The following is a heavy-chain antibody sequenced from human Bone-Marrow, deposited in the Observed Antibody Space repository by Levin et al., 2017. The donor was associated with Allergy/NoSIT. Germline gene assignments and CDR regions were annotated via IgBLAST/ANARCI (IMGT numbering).Heavy chain of an antibody. D-gene: IGHD2-2*02. CDR1: GFTFSNYW. J-gene: IGHJ6*02. Sequence: GGSLRLSCAASGFTFSNYWMHWVRQAPGKGLVWVSRIRTDGTYINYADSVKGRFTVSRDNAKSTLYLQMYSLTVEDTAVYFCARDCASTTCYMGFHYYGMDVWGQGTTVTVAS. CDR2: IRTDGTYI. CDR3: ARDCASTTCYMGFHYYGMDV. V-gene: IGHV3-74*01.